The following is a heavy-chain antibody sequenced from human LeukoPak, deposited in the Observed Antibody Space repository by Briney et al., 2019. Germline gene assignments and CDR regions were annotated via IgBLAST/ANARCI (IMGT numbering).Heavy chain of an antibody. D-gene: IGHD2-21*02. Sequence: GGSLTLSCAASGFTFSGSAMHWVRQASGKGLEWVGRIRSKANSYATAYAASVKGRFTISRDDSKNTAYLQMNSLKTEDAAVYYCTRHGPAYCGGDCDYWGQGTLVTVSS. V-gene: IGHV3-73*01. CDR3: TRHGPAYCGGDCDY. CDR2: IRSKANSYAT. CDR1: GFTFSGSA. J-gene: IGHJ4*02.